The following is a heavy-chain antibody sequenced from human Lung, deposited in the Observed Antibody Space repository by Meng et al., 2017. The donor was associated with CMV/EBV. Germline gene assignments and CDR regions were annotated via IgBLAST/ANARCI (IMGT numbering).Heavy chain of an antibody. CDR1: GFTFSNAW. J-gene: IGHJ4*02. Sequence: GGSLRLXCAASGFTFSNAWMSWVRQAPGKGLEWVGRIESKTDGGTTDYAAPVKGRFTISRDDSKNTLYLQMNSLKTEDTAVYYCSTEGTYYDFSSGYNEKYYCDYWXKGTXVTVSS. D-gene: IGHD3-3*01. CDR3: STEGTYYDFSSGYNEKYYCDY. CDR2: IESKTDGGTT. V-gene: IGHV3-15*04.